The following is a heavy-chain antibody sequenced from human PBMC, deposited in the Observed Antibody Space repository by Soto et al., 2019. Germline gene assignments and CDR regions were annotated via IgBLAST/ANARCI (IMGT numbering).Heavy chain of an antibody. Sequence: QVQLVESGGGVVQPGRSLRLSCAASGFTFSSYAMHWVRQAPGTGLEWVAVISYDGSNKYYADSVKGRFTISRDNSKNTLYLQMNSLSAEDTAVYYCAIDPYYGSGRGHYDYCMDVWGKGTTVTVSS. D-gene: IGHD3-10*01. CDR1: GFTFSSYA. CDR3: AIDPYYGSGRGHYDYCMDV. J-gene: IGHJ6*04. CDR2: ISYDGSNK. V-gene: IGHV3-30-3*01.